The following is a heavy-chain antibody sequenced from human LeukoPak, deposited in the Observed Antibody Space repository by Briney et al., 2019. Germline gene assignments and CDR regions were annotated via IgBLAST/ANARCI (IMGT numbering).Heavy chain of an antibody. J-gene: IGHJ5*02. CDR2: INAGNGNT. Sequence: ASVKVSCKASGYTFTNYAMYWVRQAPGQRLEWMGWINAGNGNTKCSQKFQGRVTITSDTSANTVYMELSSLRSEDTAVYYCARGDFYYDSSDPWGQGTLVTVSS. CDR3: ARGDFYYDSSDP. CDR1: GYTFTNYA. D-gene: IGHD3-22*01. V-gene: IGHV1-3*01.